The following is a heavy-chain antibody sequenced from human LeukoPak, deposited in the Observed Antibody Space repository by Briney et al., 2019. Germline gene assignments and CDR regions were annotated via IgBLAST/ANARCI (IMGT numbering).Heavy chain of an antibody. V-gene: IGHV3-9*01. CDR3: AKDTSSSWSTQTHFDY. J-gene: IGHJ4*02. CDR2: ISWNSGSI. D-gene: IGHD6-13*01. Sequence: PGGSLRLSCAASGFTFDDYAMHWVRQAPGKGLEWVSGISWNSGSIGYADSVKGRFTISRDNAKNSLYLQMNSLRAEDTALYYCAKDTSSSWSTQTHFDYWGQGTLVTVSS. CDR1: GFTFDDYA.